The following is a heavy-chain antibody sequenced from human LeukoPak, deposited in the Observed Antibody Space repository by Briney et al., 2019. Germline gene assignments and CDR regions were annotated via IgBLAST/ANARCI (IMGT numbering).Heavy chain of an antibody. CDR1: GFTFSSYA. J-gene: IGHJ5*02. V-gene: IGHV4-34*01. CDR3: ARYDIVATNWFDP. CDR2: ITHRGST. Sequence: GSLRLSCAASGFTFSSYAMSWVRQPPGKGLEWIGEITHRGSTNYNPSLKSRVTISVDTSKNQFSLKLNSVTAADTAVYYCARYDIVATNWFDPWGQGTLVTVSS. D-gene: IGHD5-12*01.